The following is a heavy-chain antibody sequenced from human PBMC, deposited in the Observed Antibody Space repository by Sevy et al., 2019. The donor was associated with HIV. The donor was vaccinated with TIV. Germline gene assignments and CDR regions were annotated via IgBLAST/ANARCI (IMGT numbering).Heavy chain of an antibody. V-gene: IGHV3-7*03. Sequence: GGSLRLSCAASGFTFSNYWMSWVRQAPGKGLEWVANIKRDGSEKYSVASVKGLFTISRDNAKTSLYLQMNSLRVEDTAMYYCARDCSSANCLWGMDVWGQGTMVTVSS. J-gene: IGHJ6*02. CDR2: IKRDGSEK. D-gene: IGHD2-2*01. CDR1: GFTFSNYW. CDR3: ARDCSSANCLWGMDV.